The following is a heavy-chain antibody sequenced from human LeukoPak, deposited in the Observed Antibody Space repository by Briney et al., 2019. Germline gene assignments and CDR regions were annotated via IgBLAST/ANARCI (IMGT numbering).Heavy chain of an antibody. CDR2: IDGDGSST. D-gene: IGHD3-9*01. J-gene: IGHJ4*02. V-gene: IGHV3-74*01. CDR3: ASGRYKHYFDY. CDR1: GFTFSSYW. Sequence: GGSLRLSCAASGFTFSSYWMHWVRQAPGKGLVWVSRIDGDGSSTSYADAVEGRFSISRDNAKNTLSLQMNSLRADDTAVYYCASGRYKHYFDYWGQGTLVTVSS.